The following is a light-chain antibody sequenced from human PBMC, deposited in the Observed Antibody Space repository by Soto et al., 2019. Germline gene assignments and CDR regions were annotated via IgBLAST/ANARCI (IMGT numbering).Light chain of an antibody. J-gene: IGLJ3*02. CDR2: EVS. CDR3: SSLTTSSTWV. Sequence: QSALTQPASVSGSPGQSITISCTGTSRDVATFDSVSWYQHHPGKAPKLMVYEVSNRPSGVSNRFSGSQSGDTASLTISGLQAVDEADYYCSSLTTSSTWVFGGGTKLTVL. CDR1: SRDVATFDS. V-gene: IGLV2-14*01.